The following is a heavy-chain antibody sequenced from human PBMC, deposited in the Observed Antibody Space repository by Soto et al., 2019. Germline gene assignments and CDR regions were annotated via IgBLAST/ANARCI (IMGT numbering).Heavy chain of an antibody. V-gene: IGHV3-7*01. CDR3: ARERGDYKADAFDI. CDR2: IKQDGSEK. D-gene: IGHD4-17*01. CDR1: GFTFSSYW. Sequence: EVQLVESGGGLVQPGGSLRLSCAASGFTFSSYWMSWVRQAPGKGLEWVANIKQDGSEKYYVDSVKGRFTISRDNAKNSLYLQMNSLRAEDTAVYYCARERGDYKADAFDIWCQGTMVTVSS. J-gene: IGHJ3*02.